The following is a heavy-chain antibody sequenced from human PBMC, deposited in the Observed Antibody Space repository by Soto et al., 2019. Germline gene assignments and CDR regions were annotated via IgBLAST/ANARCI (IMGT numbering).Heavy chain of an antibody. CDR3: ARAANKLRYFDWSTRYFDL. V-gene: IGHV1-18*01. J-gene: IGHJ2*01. Sequence: QVQLVQSGAEVKKPGASVKVSCKASGYTFTSYGISWVRQAPGQGLEWMGWISAYNGNTNYAQKLQGRVTMTTDTSTRTAYMELRSLRSDDTAVYYCARAANKLRYFDWSTRYFDLWGRGTLVTVSS. D-gene: IGHD3-9*01. CDR2: ISAYNGNT. CDR1: GYTFTSYG.